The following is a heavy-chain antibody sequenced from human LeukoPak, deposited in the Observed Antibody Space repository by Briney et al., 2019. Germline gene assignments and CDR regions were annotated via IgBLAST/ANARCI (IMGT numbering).Heavy chain of an antibody. CDR3: ERSLVGIALGAFDI. CDR2: ISSISGYI. Sequence: GGSLRLSCAASGFIFTSYSINWVRQAPGNGLEWVSCISSISGYIHYADSVKGRFTISRDNAKNSLYLQINSVRAEYTALYYFERSLVGIALGAFDIWGRGTRPTVSS. J-gene: IGHJ3*02. V-gene: IGHV3-21*03. D-gene: IGHD2-2*01. CDR1: GFIFTSYS.